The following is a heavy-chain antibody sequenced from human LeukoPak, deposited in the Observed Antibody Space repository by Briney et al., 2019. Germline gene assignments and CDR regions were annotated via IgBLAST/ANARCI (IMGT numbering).Heavy chain of an antibody. V-gene: IGHV4-39*01. CDR3: ARRLVASTLYMDV. D-gene: IGHD6-19*01. Sequence: PSETLSLTCTVSGGSISSSSYYWGWIRQPPGKGLEWIGSIYYSGSTYYNPSLKSRVTISVDTSKNQFSLKLSSVTAADTAVYYCARRLVASTLYMDVWGKGTTVTVSS. J-gene: IGHJ6*03. CDR1: GGSISSSSYY. CDR2: IYYSGST.